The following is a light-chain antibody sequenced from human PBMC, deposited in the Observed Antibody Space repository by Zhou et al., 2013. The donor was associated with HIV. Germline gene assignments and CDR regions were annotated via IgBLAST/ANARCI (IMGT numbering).Light chain of an antibody. V-gene: IGKV3-15*01. CDR3: QHYNNWPPWT. Sequence: APRLLIYGASTRATDIPPRFSGSGSGTAFTLTISSLQSEDSALYYCQHYNNWPPWTFGQGTKVEIK. CDR2: GAS. J-gene: IGKJ1*01.